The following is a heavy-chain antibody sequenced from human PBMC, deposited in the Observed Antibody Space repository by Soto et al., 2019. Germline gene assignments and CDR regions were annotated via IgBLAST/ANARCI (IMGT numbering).Heavy chain of an antibody. CDR2: ISAYNGNT. V-gene: IGHV1-18*01. J-gene: IGHJ5*02. Sequence: QVQLVQSGAEVKKPGASVKVSCKASGYTFTSYGISWVRQAPGQGLERMGWISAYNGNTNYAQKLQGRVTMTTDTSTSTAYMELRSLRSDDTAVYYCARDQLTGQWLVRSNWFDPWGQGTLVTVSS. CDR1: GYTFTSYG. D-gene: IGHD6-19*01. CDR3: ARDQLTGQWLVRSNWFDP.